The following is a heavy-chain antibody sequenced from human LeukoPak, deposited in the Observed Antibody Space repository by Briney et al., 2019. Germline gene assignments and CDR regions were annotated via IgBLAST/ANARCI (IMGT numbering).Heavy chain of an antibody. D-gene: IGHD3-22*01. CDR3: ATSAPLRGVVVLPFDY. CDR2: FDPEDGET. Sequence: GASVKVSCKVSGYTLTELSMHWVRQAPGKGLEWMGGFDPEDGETIYAQKFQGRVTMTEDTSTDTAYMELSSLRSEDTAVYYCATSAPLRGVVVLPFDYWGQGTLVTVSS. J-gene: IGHJ4*02. V-gene: IGHV1-24*01. CDR1: GYTLTELS.